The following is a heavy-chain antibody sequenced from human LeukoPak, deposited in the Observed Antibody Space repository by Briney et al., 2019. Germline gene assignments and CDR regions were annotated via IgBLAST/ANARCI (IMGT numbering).Heavy chain of an antibody. J-gene: IGHJ3*02. CDR1: GGSISSGSYY. V-gene: IGHV4-61*02. D-gene: IGHD3-3*01. CDR2: IYTSGST. Sequence: SETLSLTCTVSGGSISSGSYYWSWIRQPAGKGLEWIGRIYTSGSTNYNPSLKSRVTISVDTSKNQFSLKLSSVTAADTAVYYCARGNTYYDFWSGYYSRAFDIWGQGTMVTVSS. CDR3: ARGNTYYDFWSGYYSRAFDI.